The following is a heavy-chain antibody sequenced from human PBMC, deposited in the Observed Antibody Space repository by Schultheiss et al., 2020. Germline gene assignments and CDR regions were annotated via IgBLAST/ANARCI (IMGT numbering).Heavy chain of an antibody. V-gene: IGHV4-59*12. CDR3: ARDRSSRPGLDY. J-gene: IGHJ4*02. Sequence: SETLSLTCTVSGGSISSYYWSWIRQPPGKGLEWIGYIYYSSTNYNPSLKSRVTISVDTSKNQFSLKLSSVTAADTAVYYCARDRSSRPGLDYWGQGTLVTVSS. CDR2: IYYSST. CDR1: GGSISSYY.